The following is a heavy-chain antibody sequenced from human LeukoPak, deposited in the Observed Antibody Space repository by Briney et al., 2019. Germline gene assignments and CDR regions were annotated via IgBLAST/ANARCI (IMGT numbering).Heavy chain of an antibody. J-gene: IGHJ4*02. CDR3: AGHVTPPYTNYGAY. D-gene: IGHD4-17*01. V-gene: IGHV4-39*01. Sequence: PSETLSLTCTVSGGSISSSSYYWGWIRQPPGKGLEWIGSIYYSGSTYYNPSLKSRVTLSVDTSKNQFSLKLSSVTAADTAVYHCAGHVTPPYTNYGAYWGRGTLVTVSS. CDR1: GGSISSSSYY. CDR2: IYYSGST.